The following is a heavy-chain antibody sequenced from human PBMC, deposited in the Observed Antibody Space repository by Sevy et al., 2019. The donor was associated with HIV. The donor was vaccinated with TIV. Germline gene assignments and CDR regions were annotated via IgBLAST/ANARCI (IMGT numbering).Heavy chain of an antibody. D-gene: IGHD1-1*01. CDR1: GFTFRTYS. CDR3: ARDSARVIVPTAGFDS. Sequence: GGSLRLSCAASGFTFRTYSMNWVRQAPGKGLEWVAAIWYDGRTKQYADSVKGRFTISRDYSKNMLSLEMNSLRAEDTGLYFCARDSARVIVPTAGFDSWGQGTVVTVSS. V-gene: IGHV3-33*01. J-gene: IGHJ5*01. CDR2: IWYDGRTK.